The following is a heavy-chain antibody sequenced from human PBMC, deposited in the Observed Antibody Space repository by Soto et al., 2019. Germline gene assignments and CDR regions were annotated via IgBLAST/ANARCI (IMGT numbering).Heavy chain of an antibody. CDR1: GFTFSSDG. J-gene: IGHJ4*02. CDR2: IWYDGSNK. Sequence: GGSLRLSCAASGFTFSSDGMHWVCQAPGKGLEWVAVIWYDGSNKYYADSVKGRFTISRDNSKNTLYLQMNSLRAEDTAVYYCARDQTRESITIFGVVPQYYFDDWGQGTLVTVSS. CDR3: ARDQTRESITIFGVVPQYYFDD. D-gene: IGHD3-3*01. V-gene: IGHV3-33*01.